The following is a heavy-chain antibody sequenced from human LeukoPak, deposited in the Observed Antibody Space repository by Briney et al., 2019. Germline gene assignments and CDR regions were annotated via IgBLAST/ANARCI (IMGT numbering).Heavy chain of an antibody. D-gene: IGHD2-15*01. CDR2: INPSGGST. CDR3: ARDERDCSGGSCDSRYFQH. CDR1: GYTFTSYY. Sequence: ASVKVSCKASGYTFTSYYVHWVRQAPGEGLEWMGIINPSGGSTIYAQKFQGRVTMTRDMSTSTVYMDLSSLTSEDTAVYYCARDERDCSGGSCDSRYFQHWGQGTLVTVSS. J-gene: IGHJ1*01. V-gene: IGHV1-46*01.